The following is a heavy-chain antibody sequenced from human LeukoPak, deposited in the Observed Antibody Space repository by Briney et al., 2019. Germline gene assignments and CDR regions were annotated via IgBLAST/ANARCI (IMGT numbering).Heavy chain of an antibody. CDR3: ARDIVVVPAAIGAFDI. CDR1: GYTFTGYY. V-gene: IGHV1-2*02. J-gene: IGHJ3*02. Sequence: GASVKVSCKASGYTFTGYYMHWVRQAPGQGLEWMGWINPNSGGTNYAQKFQGRVTMTRDTSISTAYMELSRLRSDDTAVYYCARDIVVVPAAIGAFDIWGQGTMVTVSS. D-gene: IGHD2-2*01. CDR2: INPNSGGT.